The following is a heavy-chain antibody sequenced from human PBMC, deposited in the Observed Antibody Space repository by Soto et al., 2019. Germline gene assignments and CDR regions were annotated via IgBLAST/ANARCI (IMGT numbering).Heavy chain of an antibody. V-gene: IGHV1-69*02. CDR3: ASPYCSSTSCYKGYYYYYGMDV. J-gene: IGHJ6*02. D-gene: IGHD2-2*02. CDR2: IIPILGIA. CDR1: GGTFSSYT. Sequence: ASVKVSCKASGGTFSSYTISWVRQAPGQGLEWMGRIIPILGIANYAQKFQGRVTITADKPTSTAYMELSSLRSEDTAVYYCASPYCSSTSCYKGYYYYYGMDVWGQGTTVTVSS.